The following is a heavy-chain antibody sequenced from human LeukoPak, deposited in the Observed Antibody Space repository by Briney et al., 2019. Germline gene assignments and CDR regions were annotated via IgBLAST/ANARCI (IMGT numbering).Heavy chain of an antibody. Sequence: SETLSLTCTVSGGSISSYYWSWIRQPPGKGLEWIGRIYTSGSTNYNPSLKSRVTMSVDTSKNQFSLKLSSVTAADTAVYYCARSSTWGWWFDPWGQGTLVTVSS. CDR1: GGSISSYY. CDR3: ARSSTWGWWFDP. D-gene: IGHD3-16*01. CDR2: IYTSGST. V-gene: IGHV4-4*07. J-gene: IGHJ5*02.